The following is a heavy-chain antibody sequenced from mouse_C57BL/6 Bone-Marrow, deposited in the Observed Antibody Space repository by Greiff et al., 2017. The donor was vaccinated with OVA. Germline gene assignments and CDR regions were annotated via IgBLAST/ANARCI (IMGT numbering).Heavy chain of an antibody. V-gene: IGHV1-50*01. D-gene: IGHD4-1*01. CDR1: GYTFTSYW. J-gene: IGHJ2*01. CDR2: IDPSDSYT. Sequence: QVQLQQPGAELVKPGASVKLSCKASGYTFTSYWMQWVKQRPGQGLEWIGEIDPSDSYTNYNQKFKGKATLTVDTSSSTAYMQLSSLTSEDSAVYYRARRNWDLDYWGQGTTLTVSS. CDR3: ARRNWDLDY.